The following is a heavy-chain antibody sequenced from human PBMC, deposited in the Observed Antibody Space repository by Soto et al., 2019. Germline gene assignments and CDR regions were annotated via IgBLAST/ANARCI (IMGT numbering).Heavy chain of an antibody. D-gene: IGHD3-16*01. CDR1: GTIFSSYT. V-gene: IGHV1-69*08. J-gene: IGHJ6*02. CDR2: IIPILGET. Sequence: QVQLVQSGAEVKKPGSSVRVSCKASGTIFSSYTISWVRQAPGQGLEWMGRIIPILGETNSAQKFQGRVTLTADKSTNTAYMELNSLRLEDTAPYYWARGLGGRMDDWGQGTTVTVSS. CDR3: ARGLGGRMDD.